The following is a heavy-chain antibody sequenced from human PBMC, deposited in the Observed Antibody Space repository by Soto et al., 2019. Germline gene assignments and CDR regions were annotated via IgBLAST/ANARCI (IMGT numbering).Heavy chain of an antibody. CDR1: GGSISSSNW. CDR2: IYHSGST. V-gene: IGHV4-4*02. CDR3: ARHRAYYYGSGSYSNFDY. D-gene: IGHD3-10*01. Sequence: QVQLQESGPGLVKPSGTLSLTCAVSGGSISSSNWWSWVRQPPGKGLEWIGEIYHSGSTNYNPSLKSRVTISVDKSKNQFSLKLSSVTAADTAVYYCARHRAYYYGSGSYSNFDYWGQGTLVTVSS. J-gene: IGHJ4*02.